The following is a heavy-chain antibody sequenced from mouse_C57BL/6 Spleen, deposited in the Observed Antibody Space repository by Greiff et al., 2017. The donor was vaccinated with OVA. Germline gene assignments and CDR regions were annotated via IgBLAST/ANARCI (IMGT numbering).Heavy chain of an antibody. CDR1: GYTFTDYY. J-gene: IGHJ4*01. CDR3: ARRSGTTVVARDYAMDY. CDR2: IFPGSGST. Sequence: QVQLKQSGPELVKPGASVKISCKASGYTFTDYYINWVKQRPGQGLEWIGWIFPGSGSTYYNEKFKGKATLTVDKSSSTAYMLLSSLTSEDSAVYFCARRSGTTVVARDYAMDYWGQGTSVTVSS. V-gene: IGHV1-75*01. D-gene: IGHD1-1*01.